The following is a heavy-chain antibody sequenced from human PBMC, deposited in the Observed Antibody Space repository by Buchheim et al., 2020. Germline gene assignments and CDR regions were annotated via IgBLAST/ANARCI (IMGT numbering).Heavy chain of an antibody. CDR3: AMRVRDSSGYNFDF. CDR1: GYSFTGAY. V-gene: IGHV5-51*01. J-gene: IGHJ4*02. D-gene: IGHD5-24*01. Sequence: EVQLVQSGAEVKRPGESLRISCQGSGYSFTGAYIAWVRQMPGKGLEWMGLIYPGDSYTKYSPSFEGLVTMSADKSIRTAYLQWRSLRTSDTAIYYCAMRVRDSSGYNFDFWGQGTL. CDR2: IYPGDSYT.